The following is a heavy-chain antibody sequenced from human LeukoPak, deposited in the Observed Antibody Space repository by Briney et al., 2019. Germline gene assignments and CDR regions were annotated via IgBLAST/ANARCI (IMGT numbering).Heavy chain of an antibody. CDR2: ISSSSSYI. D-gene: IGHD6-13*01. V-gene: IGHV3-21*01. CDR3: ARDSSSSTRG. J-gene: IGHJ4*02. Sequence: GGSLRLSCAASGFTFSSYGMSWVRQAPGKGLEWVSSISSSSSYIYYADSVKGRFTISRDNAKNSLYLQMNSLRAEDTAVYYCARDSSSSTRGWGQGTLVTVSS. CDR1: GFTFSSYG.